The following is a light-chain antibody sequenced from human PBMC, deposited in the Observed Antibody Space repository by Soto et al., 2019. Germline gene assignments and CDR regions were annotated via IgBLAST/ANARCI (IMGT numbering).Light chain of an antibody. V-gene: IGLV7-43*01. CDR3: LLHFGGAGV. Sequence: QAVVTQEPSLTVSPGGTVTLTCASSTGAVTSYNYPSWFQQKPGQAPRALIYSTTQKHPWTPARFSGSLLGDKAALTLSGVLPEDEAEYSCLLHFGGAGVFGGGTKVTVL. J-gene: IGLJ2*01. CDR2: STT. CDR1: TGAVTSYNY.